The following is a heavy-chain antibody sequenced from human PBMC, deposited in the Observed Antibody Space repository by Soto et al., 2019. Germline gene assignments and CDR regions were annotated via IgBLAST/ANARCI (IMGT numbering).Heavy chain of an antibody. CDR1: GGSISSGGYY. D-gene: IGHD3-3*01. CDR2: IYYSGST. V-gene: IGHV4-31*03. CDR3: ARDGYDFWSGVESDYYYMDV. Sequence: QVQLQESGPGLVKPSQTLSLTCTVSGGSISSGGYYWSWIRQHPGKGLEWIGYIYYSGSTYYNPSLKSRVTISVDTSKNQCSLKLSSVTAADTAVYYCARDGYDFWSGVESDYYYMDVWGKGTTVTVSS. J-gene: IGHJ6*03.